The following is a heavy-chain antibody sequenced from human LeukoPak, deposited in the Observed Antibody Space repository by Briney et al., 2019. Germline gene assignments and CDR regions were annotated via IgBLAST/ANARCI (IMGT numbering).Heavy chain of an antibody. CDR2: IYSGGNT. D-gene: IGHD3-10*01. CDR3: ANGGGSGSYYGVNWFDP. J-gene: IGHJ5*02. V-gene: IGHV3-53*01. CDR1: GFTVSSNS. Sequence: GGSLRLSCTVSGFTVSSNSMSWVRQAPGKGLEWVSFIYSGGNTHYSDSVKGRFTISRDNSKNTLYLQMNSLRAEDTAVYYCANGGGSGSYYGVNWFDPWGQGTLVTASS.